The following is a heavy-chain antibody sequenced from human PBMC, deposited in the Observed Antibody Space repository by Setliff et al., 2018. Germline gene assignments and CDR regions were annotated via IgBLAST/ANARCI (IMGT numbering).Heavy chain of an antibody. V-gene: IGHV4-39*01. CDR1: GASITNINYY. J-gene: IGHJ4*02. D-gene: IGHD2-2*01. Sequence: SETLSLTCTVSGASITNINYYWGWIRQPPGKGLEWIGTVYDSGTTYYNPSLKSRVTIFVDTSKNQFSLNLNSVTAADTGVYYCASCRYQVPYDYWGQGILVTVS. CDR2: VYDSGTT. CDR3: ASCRYQVPYDY.